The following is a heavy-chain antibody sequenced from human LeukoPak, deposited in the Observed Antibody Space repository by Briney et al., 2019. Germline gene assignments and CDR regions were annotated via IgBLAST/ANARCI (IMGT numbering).Heavy chain of an antibody. CDR2: IYYSGST. CDR1: GGSISSYY. J-gene: IGHJ4*02. V-gene: IGHV4-59*01. Sequence: SETLSLTCTVSGGSISSYYWSWILQPPGKGLEWIGYIYYSGSTNYNPSLKSRVTISVDTSKNQFSLKLSSVTAADTAVYYCARAQSSGWSVVFDYWGQGTLVTVSS. D-gene: IGHD6-19*01. CDR3: ARAQSSGWSVVFDY.